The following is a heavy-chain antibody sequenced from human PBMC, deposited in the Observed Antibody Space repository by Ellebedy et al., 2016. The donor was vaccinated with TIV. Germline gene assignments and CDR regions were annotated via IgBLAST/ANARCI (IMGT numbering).Heavy chain of an antibody. V-gene: IGHV1-2*02. Sequence: AASVKVSCKASGYTFTDYYVHWVRQAPGQGLEWMGWINPNSGGTIYAQKFQGRVTMTRDTSISTAYMKLSRRKSDDTAVYYCARYISEYTSSWFNWCDPWGQGALVTVSS. CDR3: ARYISEYTSSWFNWCDP. D-gene: IGHD6-13*01. CDR1: GYTFTDYY. CDR2: INPNSGGT. J-gene: IGHJ5*02.